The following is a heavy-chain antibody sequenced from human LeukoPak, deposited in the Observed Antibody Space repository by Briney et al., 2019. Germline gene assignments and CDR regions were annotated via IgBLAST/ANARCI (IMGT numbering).Heavy chain of an antibody. V-gene: IGHV3-23*01. Sequence: PGGSLRLSCAASGFTFSNYAMSWVRQAPGKGLEWVSVIRESGGSTYYADSVKGRFTISRDNSKNTLYLQMNSLRAEDTAVYYCAKTVGAPFDPWGQGTLVTVSS. CDR1: GFTFSNYA. CDR2: IRESGGST. CDR3: AKTVGAPFDP. J-gene: IGHJ5*02. D-gene: IGHD1-26*01.